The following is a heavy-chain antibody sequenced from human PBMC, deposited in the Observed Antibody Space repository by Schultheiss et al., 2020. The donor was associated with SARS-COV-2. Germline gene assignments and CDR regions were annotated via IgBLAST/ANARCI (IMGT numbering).Heavy chain of an antibody. CDR3: ARGVQARGYDFGDAFDI. J-gene: IGHJ3*02. Sequence: ASVKVSCKASGYTFTGYYMHWVRQAPGQGLEWMGWINPNSGGTNYAQKFQGRVTMTRDTSISTAYMELSRLRSDDTAVYYCARGVQARGYDFGDAFDIWGQGTMVTVSS. CDR2: INPNSGGT. D-gene: IGHD5-12*01. V-gene: IGHV1-2*02. CDR1: GYTFTGYY.